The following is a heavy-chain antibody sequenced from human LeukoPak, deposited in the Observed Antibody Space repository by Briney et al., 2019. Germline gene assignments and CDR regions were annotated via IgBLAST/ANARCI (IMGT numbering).Heavy chain of an antibody. CDR1: GFTFSSYA. V-gene: IGHV3-23*01. Sequence: HPGGSLRLSCAASGFTFSSYAMSWVRQAPGKGLEWVSAISGSGGSTYYADSVKGRFTISRDNSKNTLYLQMNSLRAEDTAVYYCAKDLTEYYDFWSGSGYLDYWGQGTLVTVSS. CDR2: ISGSGGST. CDR3: AKDLTEYYDFWSGSGYLDY. D-gene: IGHD3-3*01. J-gene: IGHJ4*02.